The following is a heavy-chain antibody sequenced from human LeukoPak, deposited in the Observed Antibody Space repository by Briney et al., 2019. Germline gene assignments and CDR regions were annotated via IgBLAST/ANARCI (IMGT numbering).Heavy chain of an antibody. D-gene: IGHD3-3*01. J-gene: IGHJ4*02. CDR1: GGSISSGDYY. CDR2: IYYSGST. CDR3: ASRGYDFWSGYYGLFDY. Sequence: SETLSLTCTVSGGSISSGDYYWSWIRQPPGKGLEWIGYIYYSGSTYYNPSLKSRVTISVDTSKNQFSLKLSSVTAADTAVYYCASRGYDFWSGYYGLFDYWGRGTLVTVSS. V-gene: IGHV4-30-4*08.